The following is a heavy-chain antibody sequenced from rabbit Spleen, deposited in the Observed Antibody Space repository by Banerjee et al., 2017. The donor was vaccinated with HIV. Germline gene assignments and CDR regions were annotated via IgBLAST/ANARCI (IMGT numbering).Heavy chain of an antibody. V-gene: IGHV1S40*01. CDR3: ARDLTGVIGWNFGW. D-gene: IGHD1-1*01. CDR1: GFSLNSGYD. CDR2: SYAGSSGST. J-gene: IGHJ4*01. Sequence: QSLEESGGGLVKPGASLTLTCKASGFSLNSGYDMCWVRQAPGKGLEWIACSYAGSSGSTYYASWAKGRFTFSKTSSTTVTLQMTSLTAADTATYFCARDLTGVIGWNFGWWGPGTGHRL.